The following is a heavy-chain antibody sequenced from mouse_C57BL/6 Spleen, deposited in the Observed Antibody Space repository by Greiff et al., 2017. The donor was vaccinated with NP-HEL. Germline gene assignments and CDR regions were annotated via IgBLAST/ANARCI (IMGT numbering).Heavy chain of an antibody. CDR1: GYAFSSSW. J-gene: IGHJ4*01. CDR2: IYPGDGDT. V-gene: IGHV1-82*01. CDR3: AREGFGYYAMDY. Sequence: VKLQQSGPELVKPGASVKISCKASGYAFSSSWMNWVKQRPGKGLEWIGRIYPGDGDTNYNGKFKGKATLTADKSSSTAYMQLSSLTSEDSAVYFCAREGFGYYAMDYWGQGTSVTVSS.